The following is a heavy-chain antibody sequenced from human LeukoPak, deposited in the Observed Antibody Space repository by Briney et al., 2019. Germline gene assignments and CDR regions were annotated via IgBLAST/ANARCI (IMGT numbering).Heavy chain of an antibody. CDR2: ISGSGGST. D-gene: IGHD3-22*01. CDR3: AKLIDSSGYYGWGAFDI. J-gene: IGHJ3*02. V-gene: IGHV3-23*01. CDR1: GFTFSSYA. Sequence: GGSLRLSCVVSGFTFSSYAMSWVRQAPGKGLEWVSGISGSGGSTYYADSVKGRFTISRDNTKNTLYLQMNSLRAEDTAVYYCAKLIDSSGYYGWGAFDIWGQGTMVTVSS.